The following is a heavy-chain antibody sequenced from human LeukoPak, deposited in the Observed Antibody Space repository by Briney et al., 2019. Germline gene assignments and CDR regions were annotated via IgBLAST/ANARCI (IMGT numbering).Heavy chain of an antibody. D-gene: IGHD6-13*01. CDR1: GFTFSSYW. CDR2: INQDGKKR. CDR3: TRDLAAAAT. V-gene: IGHV3-7*03. J-gene: IGHJ5*02. Sequence: GGSLRLSCAASGFTFSSYWMGWVRQAPGKGLEWVANINQDGKKRYYVDSVKGRFTISRDNAKNSLYLQMNSLTAEDTAVYYCTRDLAAAATWGQGTLVTVSS.